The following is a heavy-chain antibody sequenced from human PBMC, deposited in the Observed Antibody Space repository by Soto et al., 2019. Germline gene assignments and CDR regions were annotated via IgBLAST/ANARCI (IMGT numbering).Heavy chain of an antibody. Sequence: GGSLRLSCAASGFTFSSYAMSWVRQAPGKGLEWVSAISGSGGSTYYAYSVKVRFTISRDNYKKTLYLQMNSLRAEETAVYYSAKPHHXWGQGTLVTVSX. J-gene: IGHJ4*02. V-gene: IGHV3-23*01. CDR2: ISGSGGST. CDR3: AKPHHX. CDR1: GFTFSSYA.